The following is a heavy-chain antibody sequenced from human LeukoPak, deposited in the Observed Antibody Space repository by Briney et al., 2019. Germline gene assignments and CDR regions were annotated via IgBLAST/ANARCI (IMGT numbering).Heavy chain of an antibody. J-gene: IGHJ6*02. CDR1: GFNFGDHA. D-gene: IGHD5-18*01. V-gene: IGHV3-49*04. CDR2: IRSKAYRGTT. Sequence: GGSLRLSCTTSGFNFGDHAMTWVRQAPGKGLEWVGFIRSKAYRGTTEYAESVKGRFTISRDDSKSVVYLQMNSLKSEDTAVYYCSRGPIQLWVHNGVDVWGQGTTVTVSS. CDR3: SRGPIQLWVHNGVDV.